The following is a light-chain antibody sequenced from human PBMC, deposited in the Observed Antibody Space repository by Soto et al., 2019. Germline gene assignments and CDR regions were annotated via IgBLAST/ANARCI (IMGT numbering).Light chain of an antibody. CDR1: QSFSNW. V-gene: IGKV1-5*03. J-gene: IGKJ1*01. Sequence: DIQMTQSPSTLSASIGVTVIITCRDSQSFSNWLAWYQRKPGKAPKFLIYKASTLESGVPSRFSGSGSGTEFTLTISSLQPDDFATYYCQQYNSYSWTFGQGTKVEIK. CDR3: QQYNSYSWT. CDR2: KAS.